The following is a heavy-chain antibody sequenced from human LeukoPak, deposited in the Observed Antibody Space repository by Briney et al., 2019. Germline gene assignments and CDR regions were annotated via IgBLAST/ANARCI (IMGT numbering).Heavy chain of an antibody. J-gene: IGHJ4*02. D-gene: IGHD3-22*01. V-gene: IGHV1-46*01. CDR1: GYTFTSYY. CDR2: INPSGGST. CDR3: ARDSDYYDSSGYPDY. Sequence: GASVKVSCKASGYTFTSYYMHWVRQAPGQGLEWMGIINPSGGSTSYAQKFQGRVTMTRDTSTSTVHMELSSLRSEDTAVYYCARDSDYYDSSGYPDYWGQGTLVTVSS.